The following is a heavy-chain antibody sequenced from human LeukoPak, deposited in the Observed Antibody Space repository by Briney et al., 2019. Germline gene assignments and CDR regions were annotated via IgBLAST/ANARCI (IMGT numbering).Heavy chain of an antibody. CDR3: ARVLPAAMVGWFDP. V-gene: IGHV4-4*02. J-gene: IGHJ5*02. Sequence: PSGTLSLTCAVSGGSISTSNWWSWVRQPPGKGLEWIGEIYHSGSTNYNPSLRSRVTISVDKSKDEFSLKLSSVTAADTAVYYCARVLPAAMVGWFDPWGQGTLVTVSS. CDR2: IYHSGST. D-gene: IGHD2-2*01. CDR1: GGSISTSNW.